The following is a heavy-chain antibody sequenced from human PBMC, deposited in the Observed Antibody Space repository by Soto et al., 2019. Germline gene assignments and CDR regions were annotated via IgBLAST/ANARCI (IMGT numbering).Heavy chain of an antibody. CDR3: AKSGDSSSWPHNWFDP. CDR1: GYTFTSYG. J-gene: IGHJ5*02. Sequence: RASVKVSCKASGYTFTSYGISWVRQAPGQGLEWMGWISAYNGNTNYAQKLQGRVTMTTDTSTSTAYMELRSLRSDDTAVYYCAKSGDSSSWPHNWFDPWGQGTLVTVS. CDR2: ISAYNGNT. D-gene: IGHD6-13*01. V-gene: IGHV1-18*04.